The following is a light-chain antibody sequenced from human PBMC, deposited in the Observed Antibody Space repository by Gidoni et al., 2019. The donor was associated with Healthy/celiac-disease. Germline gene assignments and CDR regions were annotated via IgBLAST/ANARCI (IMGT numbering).Light chain of an antibody. V-gene: IGKV3-15*01. CDR2: GAS. CDR1: QRVSSD. Sequence: DIVMTHSPATLSVSPGERTTLSCTSSQRVSSDSAWYQQQPDQAPRLLICGASTGATRIPSWFSGSGSRAYFTLTISRLQSEVFAVYCYQQYNNWPQTFGQGTKVEIK. J-gene: IGKJ1*01. CDR3: QQYNNWPQT.